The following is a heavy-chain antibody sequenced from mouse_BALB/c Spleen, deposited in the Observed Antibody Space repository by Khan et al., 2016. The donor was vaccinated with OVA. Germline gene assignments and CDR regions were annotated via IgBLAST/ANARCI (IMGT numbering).Heavy chain of an antibody. J-gene: IGHJ4*01. Sequence: VKLLESGPGLVAPSQSLSITCTVSGFSLTSYGVHWVRQPPGKGLEWLVVIWSDGITTYNSTLKSRLSISKDNSKSQVFLKMNSLQTDDTAMYDCARSDFYAMDYWGQGTSVTVSS. V-gene: IGHV2-6*02. CDR3: ARSDFYAMDY. CDR2: IWSDGIT. CDR1: GFSLTSYG.